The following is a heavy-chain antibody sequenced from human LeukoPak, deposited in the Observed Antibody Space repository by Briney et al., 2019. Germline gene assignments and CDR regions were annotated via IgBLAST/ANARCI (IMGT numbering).Heavy chain of an antibody. J-gene: IGHJ6*03. CDR2: ISGSGGST. V-gene: IGHV3-23*01. Sequence: GGSLRLSCAASGFTFSSYAMSWVRQAPGKGLEWVSAISGSGGSTYYADSVKGRFTISRDNSKNTLYLQMNSLRAEDTAVYYCAKSSTYYDFWSGYYMDYYYYYMDVWGKGTTVTVSS. CDR1: GFTFSSYA. D-gene: IGHD3-3*01. CDR3: AKSSTYYDFWSGYYMDYYYYYMDV.